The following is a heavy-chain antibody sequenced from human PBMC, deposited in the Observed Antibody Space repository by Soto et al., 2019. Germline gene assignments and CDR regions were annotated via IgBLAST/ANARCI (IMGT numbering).Heavy chain of an antibody. CDR2: ISYDGSNK. V-gene: IGHV3-30*18. Sequence: GGSLRLSCAASGFTFSSYGMHWVRQAPGKGLEWVAVISYDGSNKYYADSVKGRFTISRDNSKNTLYLQMNSLRAEDTAVYYCTKDRLTYYVFWGGYYGMDVGGQGTTVTVSS. D-gene: IGHD3-3*01. CDR1: GFTFSSYG. CDR3: TKDRLTYYVFWGGYYGMDV. J-gene: IGHJ6*02.